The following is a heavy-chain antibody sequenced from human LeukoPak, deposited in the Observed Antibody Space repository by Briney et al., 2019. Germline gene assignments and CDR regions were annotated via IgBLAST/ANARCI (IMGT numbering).Heavy chain of an antibody. CDR1: GFTFRTYA. CDR3: AKGQNSASGSYQNNWFDP. Sequence: GGSLRLSCAASGFTFRTYAMSWVRQAPGKGLEWVSSISGSGGSTYYAGSVKDRFTISRDNSKNTLFLQMSILSAEDTAVYYCAKGQNSASGSYQNNWFDPWGQGTLVTVSS. V-gene: IGHV3-23*01. CDR2: ISGSGGST. D-gene: IGHD3-10*01. J-gene: IGHJ5*02.